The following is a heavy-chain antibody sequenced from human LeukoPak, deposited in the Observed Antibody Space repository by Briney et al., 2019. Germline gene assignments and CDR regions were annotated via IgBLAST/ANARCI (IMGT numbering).Heavy chain of an antibody. CDR3: AKTSSGWYDLDY. D-gene: IGHD6-19*01. Sequence: GGSLRLSCAASGFTFSSYGMHWVRQAPGKGLEWVAVIWYDGSNKYYADSVKGRFTISRDNSKNTLYLQMNSLRAEDTAVYYCAKTSSGWYDLDYWGPGTLVTVSS. J-gene: IGHJ4*02. CDR2: IWYDGSNK. V-gene: IGHV3-33*06. CDR1: GFTFSSYG.